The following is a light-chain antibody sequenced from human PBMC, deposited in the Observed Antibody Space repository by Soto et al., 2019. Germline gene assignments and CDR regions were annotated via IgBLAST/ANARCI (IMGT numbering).Light chain of an antibody. V-gene: IGKV3-20*01. J-gene: IGKJ1*01. CDR2: GTS. Sequence: EIVLTQSPGTLSLSPGERGTLSCRASQSVSSSYLAWYQQKPGQAPRLLMYGTSTRATGTPDRFSGSGAGTDFTLNISSLEPEDVAVYYCQQYGSSPRTFGQGTKVEVK. CDR3: QQYGSSPRT. CDR1: QSVSSSY.